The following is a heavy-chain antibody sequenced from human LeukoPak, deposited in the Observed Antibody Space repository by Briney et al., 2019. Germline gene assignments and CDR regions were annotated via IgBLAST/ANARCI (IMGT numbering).Heavy chain of an antibody. CDR2: ISSSGSTI. D-gene: IGHD3-22*01. CDR1: GFTFSDYY. Sequence: PGGSLRLSRAASGFTFSDYYMSWIRQAPGKGLEWVSYISSSGSTIYYADSVKGRFTISRDNAKNSLYLQMNSLRAEDTAVYYCARRWVTYYYDSSGPDYWGQGTLVTVSS. CDR3: ARRWVTYYYDSSGPDY. J-gene: IGHJ4*02. V-gene: IGHV3-11*01.